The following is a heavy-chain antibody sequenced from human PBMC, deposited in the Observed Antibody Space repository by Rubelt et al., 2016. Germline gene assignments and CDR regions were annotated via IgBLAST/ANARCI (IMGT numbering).Heavy chain of an antibody. CDR1: GFTFSSCE. D-gene: IGHD2-2*01. CDR2: IYSGGST. J-gene: IGHJ4*02. V-gene: IGHV3-66*02. CDR3: ATQYVGVAFYFDD. Sequence: EVQLLESGGDLVQPGGSLTLSCAASGFTFSSCEMNWVRQAPGKGLEWVSGIYSGGSTFFADSVKGRFTVARDISKNTLFMQMNSLRAEDTAVYYCATQYVGVAFYFDDWGQGTPVTVSS.